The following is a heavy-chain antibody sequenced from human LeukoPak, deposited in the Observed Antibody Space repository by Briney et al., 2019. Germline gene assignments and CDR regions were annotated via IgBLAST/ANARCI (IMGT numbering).Heavy chain of an antibody. CDR1: GFTFSSYA. CDR2: ISGSGGTT. J-gene: IGHJ4*02. V-gene: IGHV3-23*01. D-gene: IGHD1-14*01. CDR3: ARDTLSYGKSDY. Sequence: GGSLRLSCAASGFTFSSYAMSWVRQAPGKGLEWVSTISGSGGTTYCADSVKGRFTISRDNSKNTLYLQMNSLRAEDTAVYYCARDTLSYGKSDYWGQGTLVTVSS.